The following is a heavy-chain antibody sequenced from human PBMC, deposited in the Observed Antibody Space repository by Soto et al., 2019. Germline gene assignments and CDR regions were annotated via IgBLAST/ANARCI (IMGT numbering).Heavy chain of an antibody. J-gene: IGHJ6*02. D-gene: IGHD3-3*01. CDR1: GFTFSSYA. CDR3: AKSRITIFGVVPYYYGMDV. V-gene: IGHV3-23*01. CDR2: ISGSGGST. Sequence: PGGSLRLSCAASGFTFSSYAMSWVRQAPGKGLEWVSAISGSGGSTYYADSVKGRFTISRDNSKNTLYLQMNSLRAEDTAVYYCAKSRITIFGVVPYYYGMDVWGQGTTVTVSS.